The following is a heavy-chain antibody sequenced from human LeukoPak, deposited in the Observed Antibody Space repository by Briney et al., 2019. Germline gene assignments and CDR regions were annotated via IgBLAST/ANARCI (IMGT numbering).Heavy chain of an antibody. CDR2: INSDGTST. V-gene: IGHV3-74*01. CDR3: ARGRIGSSYYYFDY. CDR1: GFTFSGCC. D-gene: IGHD3-10*01. Sequence: GGSLRLSCVASGFTFSGCCMHWVRQPPAKGLVLVSRINSDGTSTTYADSVKGRFTITRDNAKNTLYLQMNSLRAEDTAVYYCARGRIGSSYYYFDYWGQGAVVTVSS. J-gene: IGHJ4*02.